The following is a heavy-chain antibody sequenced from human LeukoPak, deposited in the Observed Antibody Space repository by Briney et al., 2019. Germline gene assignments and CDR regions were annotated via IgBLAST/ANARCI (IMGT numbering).Heavy chain of an antibody. V-gene: IGHV3-7*05. CDR1: GFTFSTYW. Sequence: GGSLRLSCAASGFTFSTYWLSWVRQAPGKGPEWVANINQDGALKYYVDSVKGRFTISRDNAMNSLYLQLNSLRAEDTAVYYCTRDSQGSGIYSVDYWGQGTLVTVSS. J-gene: IGHJ4*02. CDR2: INQDGALK. D-gene: IGHD3-10*01. CDR3: TRDSQGSGIYSVDY.